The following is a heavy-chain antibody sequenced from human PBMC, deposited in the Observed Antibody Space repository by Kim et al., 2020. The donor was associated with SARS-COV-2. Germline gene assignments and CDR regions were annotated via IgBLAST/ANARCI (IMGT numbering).Heavy chain of an antibody. CDR1: GFTFGSHV. Sequence: GGSLRLSCAASGFTFGSHVMSWVRQAPGKGLEWVSSISAGGNEAYYADSVKGRFTISRDTSKNTVSLQMTSLRAEDTAIYYCARDHPVVWNMPGIFDSWGQGTLVTVSS. CDR3: ARDHPVVWNMPGIFDS. V-gene: IGHV3-23*01. D-gene: IGHD2-21*01. J-gene: IGHJ4*02. CDR2: ISAGGNEA.